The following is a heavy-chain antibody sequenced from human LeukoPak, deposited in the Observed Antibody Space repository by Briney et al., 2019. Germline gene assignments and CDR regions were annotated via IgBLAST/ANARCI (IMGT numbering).Heavy chain of an antibody. CDR3: ASNSFDYYGSGSYSVDY. J-gene: IGHJ4*02. V-gene: IGHV4-4*02. CDR2: INHSGST. D-gene: IGHD3-10*01. CDR1: GGSISSSNW. Sequence: PSETLSLTCAVSGGSISSSNWWSWVRQPPGKGLEWIGEINHSGSTNYNPSLKSRVTISVDTSKNQFSLKLSSVTAADTAVHYCASNSFDYYGSGSYSVDYWGQGTLVTVSS.